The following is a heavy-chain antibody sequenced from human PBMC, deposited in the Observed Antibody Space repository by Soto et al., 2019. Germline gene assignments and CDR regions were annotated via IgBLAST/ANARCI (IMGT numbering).Heavy chain of an antibody. D-gene: IGHD1-26*01. V-gene: IGHV1-69*02. CDR1: GGTFSTYT. CDR3: ARLRDSDGMDV. J-gene: IGHJ6*02. Sequence: QVQLVQSGAEVKKPGSSVKVSCKASGGTFSTYTITWVRQAPGQGLEWMGRIIPILGIPNYAQKFQGRVKITADKSTSTAYMELSSLRSEDTAVYYCARLRDSDGMDVWGQGTTVTVSS. CDR2: IIPILGIP.